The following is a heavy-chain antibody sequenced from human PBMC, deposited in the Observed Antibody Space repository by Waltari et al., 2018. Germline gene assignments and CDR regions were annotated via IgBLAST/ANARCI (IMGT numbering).Heavy chain of an antibody. D-gene: IGHD3-22*01. CDR2: IYHSGST. CDR1: GYSISSGYY. CDR3: ARFGYMIVGQDAFYI. V-gene: IGHV4-38-2*01. J-gene: IGHJ3*02. Sequence: QVQLQESGPGLVKPSETLSLTCAVSGYSISSGYYWGWIRQPPGKGLEWIGSIYHSGSTYYNPSLKSRVTISVDTSKNQFSLKLSSVTAADTAVYYCARFGYMIVGQDAFYIWGQGTMVTVSS.